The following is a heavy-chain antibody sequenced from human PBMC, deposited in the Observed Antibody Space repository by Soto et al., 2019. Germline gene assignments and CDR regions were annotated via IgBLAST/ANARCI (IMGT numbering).Heavy chain of an antibody. J-gene: IGHJ4*02. Sequence: GXSGKVSSTVSGYTLTELSIHGVRQAPGKGLELMGGFDPEDGETIYAQKFQCRVTMTEDTSTDTAYMELSSLRSEDTAVYYCATEYYDSSGYSPDWGQGTLVTVSS. CDR1: GYTLTELS. D-gene: IGHD3-22*01. CDR3: ATEYYDSSGYSPD. CDR2: FDPEDGET. V-gene: IGHV1-24*01.